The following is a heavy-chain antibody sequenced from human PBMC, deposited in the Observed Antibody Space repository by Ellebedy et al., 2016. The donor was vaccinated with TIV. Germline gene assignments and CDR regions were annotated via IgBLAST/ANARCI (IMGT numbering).Heavy chain of an antibody. D-gene: IGHD4-17*01. CDR3: AKDRLATTVTTLDY. CDR1: GFTFSSYG. Sequence: GGSLRLSXAASGFTFSSYGMHWVRQAPGKGLEWVAVISYDGSNKYYADSVKGRFTISRDNSKNTLYLQMNSLRAEDTAVYYCAKDRLATTVTTLDYWGQGTLVTVSS. CDR2: ISYDGSNK. V-gene: IGHV3-30*18. J-gene: IGHJ4*02.